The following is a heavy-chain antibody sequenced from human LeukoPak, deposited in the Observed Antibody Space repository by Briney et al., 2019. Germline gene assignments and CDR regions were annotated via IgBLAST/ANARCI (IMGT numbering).Heavy chain of an antibody. CDR3: ARDGQSKNYYYYYYMDV. J-gene: IGHJ6*03. CDR1: GGSIGSYY. Sequence: SETLSLTCTVSGGSIGSYYWSWIRQPAGKGLEWIGRIYTSGSTNYNPSLKGRVTMSVDTSKNQFSLKLSSVTAADTAVYYCARDGQSKNYYYYYYMDVWGKGTTVTVSS. CDR2: IYTSGST. V-gene: IGHV4-4*07.